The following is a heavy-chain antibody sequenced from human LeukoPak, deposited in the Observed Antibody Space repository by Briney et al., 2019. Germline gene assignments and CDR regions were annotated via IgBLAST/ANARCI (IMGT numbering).Heavy chain of an antibody. CDR2: ITSSGTYI. V-gene: IGHV3-21*01. J-gene: IGHJ4*02. CDR1: GFTFSSYT. D-gene: IGHD1-26*01. CDR3: VNPPYYLGLYYFDY. Sequence: GGSLRLSCAASGFTFSSYTMSWGCHAPGERLEWVSTITSSGTYIYYPDSVKGRFTISRDNSKKTLYLQMSSLRAENTAVYYCVNPPYYLGLYYFDYWGQGTPVTVSS.